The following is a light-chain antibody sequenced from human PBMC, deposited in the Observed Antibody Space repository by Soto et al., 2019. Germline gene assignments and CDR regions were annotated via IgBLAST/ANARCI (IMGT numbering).Light chain of an antibody. CDR2: GAS. V-gene: IGKV3-15*01. Sequence: IVMTQSPATLSVSPGERATLSCRASQSLSNNLAWYQQKPGQAPRLLIYGASTRATGIPARFSGSGSGTEFTLTISSLQSEDFAVYYCQQYNNWHPWTFGQGTKVEIK. J-gene: IGKJ1*01. CDR3: QQYNNWHPWT. CDR1: QSLSNN.